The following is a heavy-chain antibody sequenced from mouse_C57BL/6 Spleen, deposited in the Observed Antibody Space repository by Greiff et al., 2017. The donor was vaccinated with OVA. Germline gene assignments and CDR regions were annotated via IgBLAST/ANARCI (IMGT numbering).Heavy chain of an antibody. CDR3: ARYYGSSHWYFDG. CDR2: IYPGDGDT. V-gene: IGHV1-82*01. CDR1: GYAFSSSW. D-gene: IGHD1-1*01. J-gene: IGHJ1*03. Sequence: QVQLKESGPELVKPGASVKISCKASGYAFSSSWMNWVKQRPGKGLEWIGRIYPGDGDTNYNGKFKGKATLTADKSSSTAYMQLSSLTSEDSAVYFCARYYGSSHWYFDGWGTGTTVTVSS.